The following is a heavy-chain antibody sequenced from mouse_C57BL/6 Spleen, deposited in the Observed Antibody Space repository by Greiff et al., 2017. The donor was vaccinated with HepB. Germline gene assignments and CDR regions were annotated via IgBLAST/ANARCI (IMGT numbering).Heavy chain of an antibody. CDR3: TRAGLLLE. V-gene: IGHV1-15*01. D-gene: IGHD1-1*01. J-gene: IGHJ3*01. Sequence: QVQLQQSGAELVRPGASVTLSCKASGYTFTDYEMHWVKQTPVHGLEWIGAIDPETGGTAYNQKFKGKAILTADKSSSTAYMELRSLTSEDSAVYFCTRAGLLLEWGQGTLVTVSA. CDR1: GYTFTDYE. CDR2: IDPETGGT.